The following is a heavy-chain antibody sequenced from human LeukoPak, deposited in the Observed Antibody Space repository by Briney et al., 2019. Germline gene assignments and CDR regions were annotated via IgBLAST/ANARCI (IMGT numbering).Heavy chain of an antibody. CDR2: IKQDGSEK. CDR1: GFSFSTYW. CDR3: ARDLSVPFGVVISLDY. V-gene: IGHV3-7*01. D-gene: IGHD3-3*01. Sequence: GGSLRLSCAASGFSFSTYWMSWVRQAPGKGLEWVANIKQDGSEKYYVDSVKGRFTISRDNAKNSLYLQMNSLRAEDTAVYYCARDLSVPFGVVISLDYWGQGTLVTVSS. J-gene: IGHJ4*02.